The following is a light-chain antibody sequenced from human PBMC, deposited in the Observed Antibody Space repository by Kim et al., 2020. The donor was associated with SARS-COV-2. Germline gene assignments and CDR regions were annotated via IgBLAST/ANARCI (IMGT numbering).Light chain of an antibody. CDR2: AAS. CDR3: QKYDSVPWT. CDR1: QDIRNH. J-gene: IGKJ1*01. V-gene: IGKV1-27*01. Sequence: GDRVTITCRASQDIRNHLAWYQQRPGKVPKLLIYAASALHSGVPSRFGGSGSGTDFTLTITSLQPEDVATYYCQKYDSVPWTFGPGTKV.